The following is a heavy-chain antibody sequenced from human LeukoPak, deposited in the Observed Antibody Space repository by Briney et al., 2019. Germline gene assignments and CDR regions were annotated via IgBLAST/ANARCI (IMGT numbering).Heavy chain of an antibody. D-gene: IGHD1-26*01. J-gene: IGHJ4*02. V-gene: IGHV4-34*01. CDR2: INHSGST. CDR3: ARRYRGGNYFDY. CDR1: GGSFSGYY. Sequence: SETPSLTCAVYGGSFSGYYWSWIRQPPGKGMEWIGEINHSGSTNYNPSLKSRVTISVDTSKNQFSLKLSSVTAADTAVYYCARRYRGGNYFDYWGQGTLVTVSS.